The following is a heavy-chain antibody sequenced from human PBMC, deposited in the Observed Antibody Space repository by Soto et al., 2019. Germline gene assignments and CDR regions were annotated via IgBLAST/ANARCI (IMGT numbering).Heavy chain of an antibody. Sequence: HEHLVQSGAEVKRPGASLKVSCKASGYSFTGYYIHWVRQAPGQGLEWMGWINPDSGATNYAQNFQGRVTLTSDTYISTASMDLTSLTSDATAVYYCARGDYGTGGYPFPYFDYWGQGTLVIVSS. V-gene: IGHV1-2*02. CDR3: ARGDYGTGGYPFPYFDY. CDR1: GYSFTGYY. CDR2: INPDSGAT. D-gene: IGHD2-8*02. J-gene: IGHJ4*02.